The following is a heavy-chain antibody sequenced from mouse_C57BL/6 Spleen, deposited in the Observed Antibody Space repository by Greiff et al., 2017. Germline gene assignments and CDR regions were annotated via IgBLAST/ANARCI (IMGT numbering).Heavy chain of an antibody. CDR1: GYTFTDYY. CDR3: AREGYGNYDGWFAY. D-gene: IGHD2-1*01. V-gene: IGHV1-76*01. J-gene: IGHJ3*01. Sequence: VKLVESGAELVRPGASVKLSCKASGYTFTDYYINWVKQRPGQGLEWIARIYPGSGNTYYNEKFKGKATLTAEKSSSTAYMQLSSLTSEDSAVYFCAREGYGNYDGWFAYWGQGTLVTVSA. CDR2: IYPGSGNT.